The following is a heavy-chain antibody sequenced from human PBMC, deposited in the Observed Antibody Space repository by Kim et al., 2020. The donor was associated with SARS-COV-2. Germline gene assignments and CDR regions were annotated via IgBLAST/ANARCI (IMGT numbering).Heavy chain of an antibody. Sequence: GGSLRLSCAASGFTFTSYWMNWVRQAPGKWPEWVANIKYDGSVTYYVDSVKGRFSISRDNAKNSLYLQMNSLRVEDTAVYFCAREETFDGMVVWGQGTTVTVSS. CDR1: GFTFTSYW. CDR2: IKYDGSVT. V-gene: IGHV3-7*01. CDR3: AREETFDGMVV. D-gene: IGHD3-10*01. J-gene: IGHJ6*02.